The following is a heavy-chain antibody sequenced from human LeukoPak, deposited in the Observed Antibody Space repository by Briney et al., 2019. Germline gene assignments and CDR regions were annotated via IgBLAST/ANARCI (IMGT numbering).Heavy chain of an antibody. Sequence: PGGSLRLSCAASGFPVSSNYMSWVRQAPGKGLEWVSIIYSGGTSYYADSVKGRFTISRDNSKNTLYLKMNSLRAEDTAVYYCARWGGVTNFDYWGQGTLVTVSS. CDR3: ARWGGVTNFDY. V-gene: IGHV3-53*01. CDR1: GFPVSSNY. CDR2: IYSGGTS. J-gene: IGHJ4*02. D-gene: IGHD2-21*02.